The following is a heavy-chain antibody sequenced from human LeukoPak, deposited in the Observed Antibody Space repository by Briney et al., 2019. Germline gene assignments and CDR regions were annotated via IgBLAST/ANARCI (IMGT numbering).Heavy chain of an antibody. CDR2: INPSGGST. D-gene: IGHD4-23*01. V-gene: IGHV1-46*01. Sequence: ASVKVSCKASGYTFTSYYMHWVRQAPGQGLEWMGIINPSGGSTSYAQKFQGRATMTRDMSTSTVYMELSSLRSEDTAVYYCARVDPTVVYDYWGQGTLVTVSS. CDR3: ARVDPTVVYDY. CDR1: GYTFTSYY. J-gene: IGHJ4*02.